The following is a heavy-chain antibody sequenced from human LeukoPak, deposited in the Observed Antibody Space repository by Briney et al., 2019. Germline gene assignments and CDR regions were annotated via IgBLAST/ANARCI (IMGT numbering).Heavy chain of an antibody. CDR1: GYTFTSYW. Sequence: GEPLKISGKGPGYTFTSYWFGGVRQMPGKGLGWLGRIEPSDSYTNYSPSFQGHVTISADKSISTAYLQWSSLKASDTAMYYCARQYYDILTGFYYYGMDVWGKGTTVTVSS. D-gene: IGHD3-9*01. J-gene: IGHJ6*04. CDR2: IEPSDSYT. V-gene: IGHV5-10-1*01. CDR3: ARQYYDILTGFYYYGMDV.